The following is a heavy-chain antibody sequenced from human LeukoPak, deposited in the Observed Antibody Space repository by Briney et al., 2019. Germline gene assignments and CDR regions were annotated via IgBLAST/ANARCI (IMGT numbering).Heavy chain of an antibody. CDR1: GYSISSGYY. V-gene: IGHV4-38-2*01. Sequence: PSETLSPTCAVSGYSISSGYYWGWIRQPPGKGLEWIGNIYHSGSTYYNPSLKRRVTISVDTSKNQLSLKLSSVTAADTAVYYCARVVVPAIYYMDVWGQGTTVTVSS. CDR3: ARVVVPAIYYMDV. CDR2: IYHSGST. D-gene: IGHD2-2*01. J-gene: IGHJ6*03.